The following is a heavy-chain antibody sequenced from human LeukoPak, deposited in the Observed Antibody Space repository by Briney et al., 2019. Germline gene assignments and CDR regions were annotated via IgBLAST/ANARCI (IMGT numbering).Heavy chain of an antibody. CDR3: ARDGGVPVANDY. CDR2: INPKSGAT. V-gene: IGHV1-2*02. Sequence: ASVKVSCKASGYTLTGHYVHRVRQAPGHGLEWMGWINPKSGATSYAQKFRGRVTMTRDTSISTAYMELSWLRSDDTAVYYCARDGGVPVANDYWGQGSLVTVSS. D-gene: IGHD2-2*01. J-gene: IGHJ4*02. CDR1: GYTLTGHY.